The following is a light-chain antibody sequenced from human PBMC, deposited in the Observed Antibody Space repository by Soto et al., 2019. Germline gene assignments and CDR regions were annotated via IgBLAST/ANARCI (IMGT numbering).Light chain of an antibody. CDR1: SSDVGGQNY. J-gene: IGLJ1*01. CDR3: SSHAGNNNYV. CDR2: AVT. Sequence: PPSASGSPGQSVAISCTGTSSDVGGQNYVSWYQQHPGKAPKLIIYAVTERPSGVPDRFSGSKSGNTASLTVSWLQTEDEADYYCSSHAGNNNYVFGTGTKVTVL. V-gene: IGLV2-8*01.